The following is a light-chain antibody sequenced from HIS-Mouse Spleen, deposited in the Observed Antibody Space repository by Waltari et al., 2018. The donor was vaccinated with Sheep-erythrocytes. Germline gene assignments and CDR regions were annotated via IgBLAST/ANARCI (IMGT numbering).Light chain of an antibody. J-gene: IGLJ2*01. Sequence: QSALTQPHSVSGSPGQSVTISCTGTSCHFGGYNYVSWYQNHPGNTPKLMIYEVSKRPLWVPDLFSGFKAVNTSSLSVSWLQASEEAFYYCSTYAGSLQCVFGVGTNLT. CDR1: SCHFGGYNY. V-gene: IGLV2-8*01. CDR3: STYAGSLQCV. CDR2: EVS.